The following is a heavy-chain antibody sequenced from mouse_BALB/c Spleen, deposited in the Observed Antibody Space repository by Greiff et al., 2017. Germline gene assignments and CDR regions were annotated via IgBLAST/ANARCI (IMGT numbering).Heavy chain of an antibody. CDR3: ARTVVPYAMDY. Sequence: QVQLQQSGAELLKPGASVKISCKATGYTFSSYWIEWVKQRPGHGLEWIGEILPGSGSTNYNEKFKGKATFTADTSSNTAYMQLSSLTSEDSAVYYCARTVVPYAMDYGGQGTSVTVSS. D-gene: IGHD1-1*01. V-gene: IGHV1-9*01. CDR2: ILPGSGST. J-gene: IGHJ4*01. CDR1: GYTFSSYW.